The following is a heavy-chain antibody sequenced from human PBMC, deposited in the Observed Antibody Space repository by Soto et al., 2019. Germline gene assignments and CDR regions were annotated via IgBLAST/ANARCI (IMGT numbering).Heavy chain of an antibody. D-gene: IGHD6-13*01. CDR3: ARTRTWPASITAPPHGMDV. V-gene: IGHV3-74*01. CDR1: GFSFSSYW. Sequence: GGSLRLCCVVSGFSFSSYWVHWVRQPPGKGLEWVSRINAGGTSISYADSVKGRFTISRDNAKNSVYLQMNSLRAEDTAVYYCARTRTWPASITAPPHGMDVWGQGTTFTVSS. J-gene: IGHJ6*02. CDR2: INAGGTSI.